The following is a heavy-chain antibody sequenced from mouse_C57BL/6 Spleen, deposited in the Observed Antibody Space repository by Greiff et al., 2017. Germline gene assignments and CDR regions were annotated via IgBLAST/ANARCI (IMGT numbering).Heavy chain of an antibody. V-gene: IGHV1-7*01. CDR2: INPSSGDT. Sequence: VQLQQSGAELAKPGASVKLSCKASGYNFTSYWMHWVKQRPGQGLEWIGYINPSSGDTKYNQKFKDKATLTADKSSSTAYMQLSSLTYEDSAVYDCARSRAGGLYDYDVGYFDVWGTGTTVTVSS. CDR1: GYNFTSYW. D-gene: IGHD2-4*01. J-gene: IGHJ1*03. CDR3: ARSRAGGLYDYDVGYFDV.